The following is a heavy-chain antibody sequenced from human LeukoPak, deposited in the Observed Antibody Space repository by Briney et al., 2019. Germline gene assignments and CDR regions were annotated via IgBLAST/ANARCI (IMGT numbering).Heavy chain of an antibody. J-gene: IGHJ3*02. CDR1: GFTFSSYG. CDR2: IRYDGSNK. V-gene: IGHV3-30*02. CDR3: AKDNDFWSGVDAFDI. Sequence: PGGSLRLSCAASGFTFSSYGTHWVRQAPGKGLEWVAFIRYDGSNKYYADSVKGRFTISRDNSKNTLYLQMNSLRAEDTAVYYCAKDNDFWSGVDAFDIWGQGTMVTVSS. D-gene: IGHD3-3*01.